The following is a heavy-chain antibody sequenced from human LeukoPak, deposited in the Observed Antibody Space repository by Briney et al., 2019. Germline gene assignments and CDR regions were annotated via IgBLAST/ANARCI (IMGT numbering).Heavy chain of an antibody. J-gene: IGHJ4*02. CDR3: AKALVGITTFDY. Sequence: GGSLGLSCVACGFTFSSYAMSWVRQAPGKGLEWVSAISGGGGSTYYADSVKGRFTISRDNSKNTLYLQMNSLRAEDTAVYHCAKALVGITTFDYWGQGTLVTVSS. CDR2: ISGGGGST. CDR1: GFTFSSYA. D-gene: IGHD1-26*01. V-gene: IGHV3-23*01.